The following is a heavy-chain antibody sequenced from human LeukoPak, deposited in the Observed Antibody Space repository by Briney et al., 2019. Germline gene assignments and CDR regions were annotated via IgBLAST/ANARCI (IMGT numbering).Heavy chain of an antibody. CDR2: TYYKSKWFN. V-gene: IGHV6-1*01. J-gene: IGHJ6*02. D-gene: IGHD6-19*01. Sequence: SQTLSLTCVIAGDSVSSNSAAWNWLRQSPSRGLEWLGSTYYKSKWFNDYAVSVKSRITINPDTSKNQFSLQLNSVTPEDTAVYYCARETSGWLYYYYGMDVWGQGITVTVSS. CDR3: ARETSGWLYYYYGMDV. CDR1: GDSVSSNSAA.